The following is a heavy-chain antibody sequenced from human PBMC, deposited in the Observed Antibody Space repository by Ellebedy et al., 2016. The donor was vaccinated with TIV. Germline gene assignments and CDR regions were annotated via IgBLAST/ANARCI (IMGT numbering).Heavy chain of an antibody. CDR1: GFTFSAYA. Sequence: PGGSLRLSCAASGFTFSAYAMSWVRQAPGKGLDWFPVIGGNGDNIYYADSVKGRFTISRDNSKKKVYLQMNSLRAEDTAIYYCAKDASWIQGGYLDYWGQGTLVTVSS. D-gene: IGHD5-18*01. V-gene: IGHV3-23*01. J-gene: IGHJ4*02. CDR2: IGGNGDNI. CDR3: AKDASWIQGGYLDY.